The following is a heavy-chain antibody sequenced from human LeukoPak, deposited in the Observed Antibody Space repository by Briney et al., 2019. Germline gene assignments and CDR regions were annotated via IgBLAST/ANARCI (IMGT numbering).Heavy chain of an antibody. Sequence: SGTLSHTCAVSGGSISSRNWWGWVRQPPGKGLEWIGEISRTGNIDYDPSVRSRATISLDKSKSQFSLRLTSLTSADTAVYYCARGQGAVDYWGQGILVIVSS. J-gene: IGHJ4*02. V-gene: IGHV4-4*02. D-gene: IGHD1-26*01. CDR2: ISRTGNI. CDR1: GGSISSRNW. CDR3: ARGQGAVDY.